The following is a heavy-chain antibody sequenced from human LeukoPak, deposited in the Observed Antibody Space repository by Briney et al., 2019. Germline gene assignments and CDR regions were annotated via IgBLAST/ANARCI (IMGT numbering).Heavy chain of an antibody. CDR1: GCSISSGSYY. V-gene: IGHV4-61*02. CDR2: IYTSGST. Sequence: SETLSLTCTVSGCSISSGSYYWRWLRQPAGKGLEWIGRIYTSGSTNYNPSLKSRVTISVDTSKNQFSLKLSSVTAADTAVYYCAREIVVVPAAKTDRYYYYYYMDVWGKGTTVTVSS. CDR3: AREIVVVPAAKTDRYYYYYYMDV. D-gene: IGHD2-2*01. J-gene: IGHJ6*03.